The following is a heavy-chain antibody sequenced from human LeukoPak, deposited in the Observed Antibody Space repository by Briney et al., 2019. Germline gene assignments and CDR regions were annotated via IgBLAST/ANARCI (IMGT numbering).Heavy chain of an antibody. Sequence: SETLSLTCTVSGGSISSYYWSWIRLPPGKGLEWIGYIYYSGSTNYNPSLKSRVTISVDTSKNQFSLKLSSVTAADTAVYYCARELRFLEWLLSTGPSNAFDIWGQGTMVTVSS. CDR2: IYYSGST. CDR1: GGSISSYY. V-gene: IGHV4-59*01. CDR3: ARELRFLEWLLSTGPSNAFDI. J-gene: IGHJ3*02. D-gene: IGHD3-3*01.